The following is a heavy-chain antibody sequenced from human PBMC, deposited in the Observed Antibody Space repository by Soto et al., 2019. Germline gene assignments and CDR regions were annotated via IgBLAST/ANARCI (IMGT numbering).Heavy chain of an antibody. CDR2: VHNSGST. CDR3: ARRYHYYYGMDV. Sequence: SETLSLTCTVSGGSISSYYWTWIRQPPGKGLEWIGYVHNSGSTNYNPSLKSRVTISVDTSKNQFSLKLSSVTAADTAVYYCARRYHYYYGMDVWGQGTTVTVSS. CDR1: GGSISSYY. J-gene: IGHJ6*02. V-gene: IGHV4-59*08.